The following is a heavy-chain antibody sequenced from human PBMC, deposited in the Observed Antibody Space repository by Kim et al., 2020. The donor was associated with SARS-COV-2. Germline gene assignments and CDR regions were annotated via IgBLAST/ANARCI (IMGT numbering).Heavy chain of an antibody. CDR1: GFGFSSYP. CDR3: AKSETMNVAFLL. V-gene: IGHV3-23*01. Sequence: GGSLRLSCTASGFGFSSYPMHWVRQAPGKGLEWVSDISVGGATSNYADPGKGRFTSSRDNSKNTLYLQMSSLRVDDTAVYYCAKSETMNVAFLLWGQGT. CDR2: ISVGGATS. J-gene: IGHJ3*01. D-gene: IGHD3-22*01.